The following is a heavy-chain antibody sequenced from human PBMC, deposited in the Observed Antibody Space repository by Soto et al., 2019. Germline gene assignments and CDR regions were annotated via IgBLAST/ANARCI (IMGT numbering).Heavy chain of an antibody. CDR3: ARDLVVDGPDNYGMDV. J-gene: IGHJ6*02. Sequence: QVQLVQSGAEVREPGASITVSCKASGYTFSGYYIHWFRQAPGQGLEWMGWINPNTGGSNYAPKFKGRVAMTRDTSIFTVHMRLNRLTPDDTAVYYCARDLVVDGPDNYGMDVWGQGTTVTVSS. CDR2: INPNTGGS. V-gene: IGHV1-2*02. CDR1: GYTFSGYY.